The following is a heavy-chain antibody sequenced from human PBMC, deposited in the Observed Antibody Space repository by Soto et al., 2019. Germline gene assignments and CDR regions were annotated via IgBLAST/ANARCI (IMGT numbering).Heavy chain of an antibody. J-gene: IGHJ5*02. D-gene: IGHD3-22*01. CDR2: IYTSGST. CDR3: ARDMRYYYDISCYYYGYNWFDP. CDR1: GGSISSYY. Sequence: QVQLQESGPGLVKPSETLSLTCTVSGGSISSYYWSWIRQPAGKGLEWIGRIYTSGSTNYNPSLKSRVTMSVDTSKNQCSLKLSSVTAADTAVYYCARDMRYYYDISCYYYGYNWFDPWGQGTLVTVSS. V-gene: IGHV4-4*07.